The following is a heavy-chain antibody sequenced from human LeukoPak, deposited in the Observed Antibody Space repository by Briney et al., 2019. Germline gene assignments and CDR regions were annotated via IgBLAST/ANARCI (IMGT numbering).Heavy chain of an antibody. D-gene: IGHD5-12*01. CDR2: ISGSGGST. V-gene: IGHV3-23*01. J-gene: IGHJ4*02. Sequence: PGGSLRLSCAASGFTFSTYAMSWVRQAPGKGLEWVSTISGSGGSTYYADSVKGRFTISRDNSKNTLYVQLNSLRAEDTAVYYCAAMDIVATRNFDYWGQGTLVTVSP. CDR3: AAMDIVATRNFDY. CDR1: GFTFSTYA.